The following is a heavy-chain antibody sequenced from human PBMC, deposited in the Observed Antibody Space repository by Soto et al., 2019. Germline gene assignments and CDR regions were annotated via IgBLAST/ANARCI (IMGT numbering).Heavy chain of an antibody. CDR3: ARGWANYDTWGYYYYGMDV. J-gene: IGHJ6*02. V-gene: IGHV1-69*01. D-gene: IGHD3-9*01. CDR1: GGTFSSYA. Sequence: QVQLVQSGAEVKKPGSSVKVSCKASGGTFSSYAISWVRQAPGQGLEWMGGIIPIFGTANYAQQFQGRVTITADESTSTAYMELSSLRSEDTAVYYCARGWANYDTWGYYYYGMDVWGQGTTVTVSS. CDR2: IIPIFGTA.